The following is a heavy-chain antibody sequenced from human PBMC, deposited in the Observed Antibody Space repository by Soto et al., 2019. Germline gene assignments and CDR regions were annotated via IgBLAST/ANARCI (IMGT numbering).Heavy chain of an antibody. CDR2: ISTFNHHT. CDR3: ARDYEGGSGLETNWFDP. Sequence: QGQLVQSGAEVKKPGASVKVSCQTSGYTFSNYGITWLRQAPGQGLEWLGWISTFNHHTNHAQKFQGRVTLTTDTSTSTAYMELRSLTFNDTAVYYCARDYEGGSGLETNWFDPWGQGTLVTVSS. V-gene: IGHV1-18*04. D-gene: IGHD1-26*01. J-gene: IGHJ5*02. CDR1: GYTFSNYG.